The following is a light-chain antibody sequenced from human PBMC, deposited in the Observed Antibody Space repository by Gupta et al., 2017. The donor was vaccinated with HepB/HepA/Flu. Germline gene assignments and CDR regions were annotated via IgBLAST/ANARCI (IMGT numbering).Light chain of an antibody. CDR3: CSYAGSYIWV. CDR2: DVS. CDR1: SSDVGAYKY. J-gene: IGLJ3*02. Sequence: QSALTQPRSVSGSPGQSVTISCTGTSSDVGAYKYVSWYQQHPGKAPKLMIYDVSKRPSGVPDRFSGSKSGNTASLTISGRQAEDEADYYCCSYAGSYIWVFGGGTKLTVL. V-gene: IGLV2-11*01.